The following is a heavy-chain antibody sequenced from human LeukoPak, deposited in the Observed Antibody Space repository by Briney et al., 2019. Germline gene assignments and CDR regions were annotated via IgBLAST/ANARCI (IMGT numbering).Heavy chain of an antibody. V-gene: IGHV4-39*07. D-gene: IGHD2-15*01. CDR1: GGSISSSNFY. CDR3: ARPYCSGGSCYSEVWFDP. Sequence: SETLSLTCTVSGGSISSSNFYWGWIRQPPGKGLEWIGSIYYSGSTYYNPSLKSRVTISVDTSKNQFSLKLSSVTAADTAVYYCARPYCSGGSCYSEVWFDPWGQGTLVTVSS. CDR2: IYYSGST. J-gene: IGHJ5*02.